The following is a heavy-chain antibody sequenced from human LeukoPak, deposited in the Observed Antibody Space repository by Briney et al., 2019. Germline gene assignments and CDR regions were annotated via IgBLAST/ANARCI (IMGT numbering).Heavy chain of an antibody. CDR3: ARELEDGSGYYFDY. Sequence: SETLSLTCTVSGGSISSYYWSWIRQPAGKGLEWIGRIYTSGSTNYNPSLKSRVTMSVDTSKNQFSLKLSSVTAADTAVYYCARELEDGSGYYFDYWGQGTLVTVSS. CDR1: GGSISSYY. J-gene: IGHJ4*02. CDR2: IYTSGST. V-gene: IGHV4-4*07. D-gene: IGHD3-10*01.